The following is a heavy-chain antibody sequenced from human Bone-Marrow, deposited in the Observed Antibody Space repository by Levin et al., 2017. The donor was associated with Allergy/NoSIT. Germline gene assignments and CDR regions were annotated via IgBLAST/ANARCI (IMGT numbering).Heavy chain of an antibody. J-gene: IGHJ6*03. V-gene: IGHV4-31*03. D-gene: IGHD4-17*01. CDR3: ARANYGDYVGETYYMDV. CDR2: IYYSGST. Sequence: LRLSCTVSGGSISSGGYYWSWIRQHPGTGLEWIGYIYYSGSTYYNPSLKSRVTISVDTSKNQFSLKLSSVTAADTAVYYCARANYGDYVGETYYMDVWGKGTTVTVSS. CDR1: GGSISSGGYY.